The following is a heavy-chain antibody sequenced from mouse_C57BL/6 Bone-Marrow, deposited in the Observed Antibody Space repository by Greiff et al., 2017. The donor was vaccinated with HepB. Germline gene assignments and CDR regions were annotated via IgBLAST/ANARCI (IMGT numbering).Heavy chain of an antibody. V-gene: IGHV14-4*01. CDR2: IDPENGDT. Sequence: EVKLQQSGAELVRPGASVKLSCTASGFNIKDDYMHWVKQRPEQGLERIGWIDPENGDTVYALEFQGMATITADSSSNTAYLQLSSLTSEDTAVYCCTTGAYWGQGTLVTVCA. CDR1: GFNIKDDY. J-gene: IGHJ3*01. CDR3: TTGAY.